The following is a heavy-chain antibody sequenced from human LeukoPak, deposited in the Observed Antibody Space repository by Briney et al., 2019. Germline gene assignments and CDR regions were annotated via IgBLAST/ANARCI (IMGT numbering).Heavy chain of an antibody. CDR2: ISSSSSTI. CDR1: GFTFSSYW. D-gene: IGHD4-11*01. CDR3: ARDSVTTSGNYYYYYMDV. Sequence: GGSLRLSCAASGFTFSSYWMGWVRQAPGKGLEWVSYISSSSSTIYYADSVKGRFTISRDNAKNSLYLQMNSLRAEDTAVYYCARDSVTTSGNYYYYYMDVWGKGTTVTVSS. J-gene: IGHJ6*03. V-gene: IGHV3-48*04.